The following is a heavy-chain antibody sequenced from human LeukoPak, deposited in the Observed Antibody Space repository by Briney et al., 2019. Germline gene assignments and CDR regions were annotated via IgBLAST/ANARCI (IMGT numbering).Heavy chain of an antibody. V-gene: IGHV1-69*04. D-gene: IGHD1-26*01. CDR2: IIPIFGIA. CDR1: GGTFSSYA. J-gene: IGHJ5*02. Sequence: SVKVSCKASGGTFSSYAISWVRQAPGQGLEWMGRIIPIFGIANCAQKFQGRVTITADKSTSTAYMKLSSLRSEDTAVYYCARDRALDLIVGAKSWFDPWGQGTLVTVSS. CDR3: ARDRALDLIVGAKSWFDP.